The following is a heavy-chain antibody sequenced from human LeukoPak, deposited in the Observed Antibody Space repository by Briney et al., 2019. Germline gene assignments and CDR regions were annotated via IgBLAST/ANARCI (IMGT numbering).Heavy chain of an antibody. J-gene: IGHJ4*02. CDR3: ARGYSSSWYDY. CDR1: GYTLTGYY. V-gene: IGHV1-2*06. Sequence: GASVKVSCKASGYTLTGYYMHWVRQAPGQGLEWMGRINHNSGGTNYAQKFQGRVTMTRDTSISTAYMELSRLRSDDTAVYYCARGYSSSWYDYWGQGTLVTVSS. D-gene: IGHD6-13*01. CDR2: INHNSGGT.